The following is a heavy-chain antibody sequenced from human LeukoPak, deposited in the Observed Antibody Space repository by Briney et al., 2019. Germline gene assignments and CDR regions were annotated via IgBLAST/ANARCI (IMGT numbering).Heavy chain of an antibody. V-gene: IGHV3-7*01. CDR2: INEGGNVK. CDR1: GLTVSRNY. D-gene: IGHD6-19*01. CDR3: ARVGKNGWDFDH. J-gene: IGHJ4*02. Sequence: GGSLRLSCAPSGLTVSRNYMTWVRQAPGKGLGWVANINEGGNVKFYVDSVKGRFTISRDNTKISLYLQMYSLRAEDTAVYYCARVGKNGWDFDHWGQGTLVTVSS.